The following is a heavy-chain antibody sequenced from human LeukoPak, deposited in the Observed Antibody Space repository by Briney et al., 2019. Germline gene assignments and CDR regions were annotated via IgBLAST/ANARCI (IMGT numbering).Heavy chain of an antibody. CDR3: ASEDTAMGFDY. D-gene: IGHD5-18*01. Sequence: GGSLRLSCAASGFTFSSYAMSWVRQAPGKGLEWVANIKQDGSEKYYVDSVKGRFTISRDNAKNSLYLQMNSLRAEDTAVYYCASEDTAMGFDYWGQGTLVTVSS. CDR2: IKQDGSEK. V-gene: IGHV3-7*01. CDR1: GFTFSSYA. J-gene: IGHJ4*02.